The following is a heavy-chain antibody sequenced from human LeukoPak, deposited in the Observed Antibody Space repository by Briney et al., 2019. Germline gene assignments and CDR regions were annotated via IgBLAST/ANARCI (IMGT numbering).Heavy chain of an antibody. D-gene: IGHD2-21*02. Sequence: KSSETLSLTCAVYGGSFSGYYWSWIRQPPGKGLEWIGEINHSGSTNYNPSLKSRVTISVDTSKNQFSLKLSSVTAADTAVYYCARGVVTAIAKYYFDYWGQGTLVTVSS. J-gene: IGHJ4*02. CDR2: INHSGST. CDR3: ARGVVTAIAKYYFDY. CDR1: GGSFSGYY. V-gene: IGHV4-34*01.